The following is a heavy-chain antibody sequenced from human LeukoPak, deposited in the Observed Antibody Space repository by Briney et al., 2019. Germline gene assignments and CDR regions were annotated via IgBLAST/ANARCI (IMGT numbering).Heavy chain of an antibody. J-gene: IGHJ5*02. Sequence: GASVKVSCKASGYTFTGYYMHWVRQAPGQGLEWMGWINPNSGGTNYAQKFQGRVTMTRDTSISTAYMELSRLRSDDTAVYYCARDWGGIVGAPRAYNWFDPWGQGTLVTVSS. CDR1: GYTFTGYY. CDR3: ARDWGGIVGAPRAYNWFDP. CDR2: INPNSGGT. V-gene: IGHV1-2*02. D-gene: IGHD1-26*01.